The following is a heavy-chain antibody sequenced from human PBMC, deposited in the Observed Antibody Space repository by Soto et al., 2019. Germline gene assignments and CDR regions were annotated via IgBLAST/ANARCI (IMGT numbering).Heavy chain of an antibody. CDR1: GFTFSSDS. J-gene: IGHJ4*02. V-gene: IGHV3-21*01. Sequence: GVSLGLSFAASGFTFSSDSMNWVRQAPGKGLEWVSSISSSSRYIYYADSVKGRFTISRDNAKNSLYLQMNSLRAEDTAVYYCARDLGSRDGQDYWGQGTLVTVSS. CDR3: ARDLGSRDGQDY. D-gene: IGHD3-10*01. CDR2: ISSSSRYI.